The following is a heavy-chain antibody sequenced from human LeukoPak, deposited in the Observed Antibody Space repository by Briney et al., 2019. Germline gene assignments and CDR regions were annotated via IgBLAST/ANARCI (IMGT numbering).Heavy chain of an antibody. Sequence: PGGSLRLSCAASGFTFSSYAMSWVRQAPGKGLEWVSSISSSSSYIYYADSVKGRFTISRDNAKNSLYLQMNSLRAEDTAVYYCAREEMATIPFDYWGQGTLVTVSS. J-gene: IGHJ4*02. V-gene: IGHV3-21*01. CDR2: ISSSSSYI. CDR3: AREEMATIPFDY. CDR1: GFTFSSYA. D-gene: IGHD5-24*01.